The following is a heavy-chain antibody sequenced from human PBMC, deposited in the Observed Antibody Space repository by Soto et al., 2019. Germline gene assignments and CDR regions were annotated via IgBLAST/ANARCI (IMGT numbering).Heavy chain of an antibody. CDR1: GGTFSSYA. CDR3: AGTVTTVTYYYYYYGMDV. J-gene: IGHJ6*02. D-gene: IGHD4-4*01. V-gene: IGHV1-69*06. CDR2: IIPIFGTA. Sequence: QVQLVQSGAEVKKPGSSVKVSCKASGGTFSSYAISWVRQAPGQGLEWMGGIIPIFGTANDAQKFQGSVTIAADNSTSTAYMELSSLRAEDTAVYYCAGTVTTVTYYYYYYGMDVCGQGTTVTVSS.